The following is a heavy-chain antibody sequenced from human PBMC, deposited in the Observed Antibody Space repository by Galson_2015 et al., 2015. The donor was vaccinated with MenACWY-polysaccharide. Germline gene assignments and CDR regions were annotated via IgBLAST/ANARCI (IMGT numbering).Heavy chain of an antibody. Sequence: ALRLCGEASGVTFSSYAMSWVRQAPGKGVEWVSAISGSGGSTYYADCVKGRFTISRDNSKNTLYLQMNSLRAEDTVLYYCAKGLTYYDFWSGYYSTIRDYSYGMDVWGQGTPVTVSS. CDR1: GVTFSSYA. J-gene: IGHJ6*02. CDR3: AKGLTYYDFWSGYYSTIRDYSYGMDV. V-gene: IGHV3-23*01. D-gene: IGHD3-3*01. CDR2: ISGSGGST.